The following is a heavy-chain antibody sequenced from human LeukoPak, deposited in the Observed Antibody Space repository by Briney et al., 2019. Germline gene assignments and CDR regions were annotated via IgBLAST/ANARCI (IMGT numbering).Heavy chain of an antibody. CDR3: ARDEIAVAGLYDY. CDR1: GFTFSSYS. Sequence: GGSLRLSCAASGFTFSSYSMNWVRQAPGKGLEWVSSISSSSSYIYYADSVKGRFTISRDNAKNSLYLQMNSLRAEDTAVYYCARDEIAVAGLYDYWGQGTLVTVSS. D-gene: IGHD6-19*01. J-gene: IGHJ4*02. V-gene: IGHV3-21*01. CDR2: ISSSSSYI.